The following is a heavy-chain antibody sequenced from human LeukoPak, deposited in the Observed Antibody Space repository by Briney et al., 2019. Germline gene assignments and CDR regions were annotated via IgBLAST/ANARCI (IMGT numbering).Heavy chain of an antibody. CDR2: IIPILGIA. J-gene: IGHJ6*02. V-gene: IGHV1-69*04. D-gene: IGHD3-22*01. CDR1: GGTFSSYA. Sequence: ASVKVSCKASGGTFSSYAISWVRQAPGQGLEWMGRIIPILGIANYAQKFQGRVTITADKSTSTAYMELSSLRSEDTAVYYCARNEVVVVSYGMDVWGQGTTVTVSS. CDR3: ARNEVVVVSYGMDV.